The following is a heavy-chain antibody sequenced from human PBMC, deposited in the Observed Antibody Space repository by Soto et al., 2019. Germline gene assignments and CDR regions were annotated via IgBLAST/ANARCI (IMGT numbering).Heavy chain of an antibody. CDR3: TTGSVEGL. D-gene: IGHD2-15*01. J-gene: IGHJ6*02. Sequence: EVQLVESAGGLVMPGGSLRLSCVASGFSFNPAWMNWVRQAPGEGLEWVGRIKTSAGGGATAYAAPVQGRFTISRDDSNNALYLHMNSRRTEDTAIYYCTTGSVEGLWGQGPTVPASS. V-gene: IGHV3-15*07. CDR1: GFSFNPAW. CDR2: IKTSAGGGAT.